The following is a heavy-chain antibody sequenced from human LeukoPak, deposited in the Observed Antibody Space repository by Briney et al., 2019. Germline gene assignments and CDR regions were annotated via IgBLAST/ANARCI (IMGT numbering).Heavy chain of an antibody. J-gene: IGHJ4*02. CDR1: GYTFTGYY. V-gene: IGHV1-2*02. CDR2: INPNSGGT. Sequence: ASLKVSCKASGYTFTGYYMHWVRQAPGQGLEWMGWINPNSGGTNYAQKFQGRVTMTRDTSISTAYMELSRLRSDDTAVYYCARDSYEGYYDSSGTHSDYWGQGTLVTVSS. CDR3: ARDSYEGYYDSSGTHSDY. D-gene: IGHD3-22*01.